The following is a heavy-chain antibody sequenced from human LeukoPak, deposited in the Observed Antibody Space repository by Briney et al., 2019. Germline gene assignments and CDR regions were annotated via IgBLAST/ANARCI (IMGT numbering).Heavy chain of an antibody. V-gene: IGHV1-2*02. D-gene: IGHD2-2*02. Sequence: ASVKVSCKASGYTFTGYYMHWVRQAPGQGLEWMGWINPNSGGTNYAQKFQGRVTMTRDTSISTAYMELSRLRSDDTAVYYCARESSILVPAPIRDDDYWGQGTLVTVSS. CDR3: ARESSILVPAPIRDDDY. CDR2: INPNSGGT. CDR1: GYTFTGYY. J-gene: IGHJ4*02.